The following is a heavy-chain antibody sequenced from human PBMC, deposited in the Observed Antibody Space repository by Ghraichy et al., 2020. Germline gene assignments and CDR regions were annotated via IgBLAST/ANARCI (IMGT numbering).Heavy chain of an antibody. V-gene: IGHV4-59*01. CDR2: VYYSGST. CDR1: GGSISSNY. Sequence: SETLSLTCTVSGGSISSNYWNWIRQPPGKGLEWIGYVYYSGSTDYNPSLKSRVTISLDTSKNHFSLDLTSVTAAATAVYYCAGGFYDRLGYSAPFDYWGQGTLVTVSS. J-gene: IGHJ4*02. D-gene: IGHD3-22*01. CDR3: AGGFYDRLGYSAPFDY.